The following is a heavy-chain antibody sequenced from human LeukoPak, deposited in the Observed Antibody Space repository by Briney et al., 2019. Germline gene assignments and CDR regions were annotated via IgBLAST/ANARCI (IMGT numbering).Heavy chain of an antibody. J-gene: IGHJ6*02. D-gene: IGHD3-10*01. V-gene: IGHV3-48*03. CDR1: GFTFSSYE. CDR2: ISSSGSTI. Sequence: GGPLRLSCAASGFTFSSYEMNWVRRAPGKGLEWVSYISSSGSTIYYADSVKGRFTISRDNAKNSLYLQMNSLRAEDTAVYYCARDLELLAFYYYYYGMDVWGQGTTVTVSS. CDR3: ARDLELLAFYYYYYGMDV.